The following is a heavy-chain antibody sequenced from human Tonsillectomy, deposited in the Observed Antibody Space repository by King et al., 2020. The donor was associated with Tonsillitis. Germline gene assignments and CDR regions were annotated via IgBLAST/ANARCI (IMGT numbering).Heavy chain of an antibody. V-gene: IGHV3-74*01. D-gene: IGHD3-22*01. CDR3: ARDPSDSSGYYDLAYYYYYMDV. CDR2: INSDASST. J-gene: IGHJ6*03. CDR1: GFTFSSYW. Sequence: VQLVESGGGLVQPGGSLRLSCAASGFTFSSYWMHWVRQAPGKGLVWVSRINSDASSTSYADSVKGRFTISRDNAKNMLYLQMNSLRAEDTAVYYCARDPSDSSGYYDLAYYYYYMDVWGKGTTVTVS.